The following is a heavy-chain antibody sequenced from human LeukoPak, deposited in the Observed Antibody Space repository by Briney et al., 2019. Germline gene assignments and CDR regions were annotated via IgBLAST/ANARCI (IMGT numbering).Heavy chain of an antibody. CDR3: ARGPFNRFDY. Sequence: PSETLSLPCSVSGGSISTYYWSWIRQPPGKGLEWIGNTYYTGSTNYNPSLKSRVAISVDTSKNQFSLKLSSVTAADTAVYYCARGPFNRFDYWGQGTLVTVSS. J-gene: IGHJ4*02. CDR2: TYYTGST. CDR1: GGSISTYY. D-gene: IGHD1-14*01. V-gene: IGHV4-59*01.